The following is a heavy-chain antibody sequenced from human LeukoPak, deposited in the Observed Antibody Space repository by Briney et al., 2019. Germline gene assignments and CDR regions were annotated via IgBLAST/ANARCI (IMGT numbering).Heavy chain of an antibody. J-gene: IGHJ4*02. CDR2: IYTSGST. CDR1: GGSISSYY. D-gene: IGHD3-3*01. CDR3: AMSPDFWSGYDS. V-gene: IGHV4-4*07. Sequence: SETLPLTCTVSGGSISSYYWNWIRQPAGKGLEWIGRIYTSGSTNYNPSLKSRVTMSVDMSKNQFSLTLSSVTAADTAVYYCAMSPDFWSGYDSWGQGTLVTVSA.